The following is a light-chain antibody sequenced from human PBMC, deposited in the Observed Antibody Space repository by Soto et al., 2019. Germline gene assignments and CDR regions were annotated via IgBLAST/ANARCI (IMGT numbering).Light chain of an antibody. CDR3: SSFTRTSTYVV. V-gene: IGLV2-14*01. CDR1: SSDIGGYNH. J-gene: IGLJ3*02. CDR2: AVS. Sequence: QSALTQPASVSGSPGQAITISCTGTSSDIGGYNHVSWYQQHPGKAPKLIISAVSNRPSGVSNRFSGSKSGNTASLTISGLHAEDEADYYCSSFTRTSTYVVFGGGTKVTVL.